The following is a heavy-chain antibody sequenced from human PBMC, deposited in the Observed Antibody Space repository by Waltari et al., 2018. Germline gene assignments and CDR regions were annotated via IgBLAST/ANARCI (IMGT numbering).Heavy chain of an antibody. V-gene: IGHV3-72*01. Sequence: EVQLVDSGGGLVQPGGSLRLSCAASGFTFSDHYMDWVRQAPGKGLEWVGRTRNKANSYTTEYAASVKGRFTISRDDSKNSLYLQMNSLKTEDTAVYYCAAMYYDFWRAEGDMDVWGKGTTVTVSS. CDR1: GFTFSDHY. CDR3: AAMYYDFWRAEGDMDV. CDR2: TRNKANSYTT. D-gene: IGHD3-3*01. J-gene: IGHJ6*03.